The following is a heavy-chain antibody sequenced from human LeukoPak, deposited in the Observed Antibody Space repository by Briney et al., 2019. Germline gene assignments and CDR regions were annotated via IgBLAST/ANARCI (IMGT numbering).Heavy chain of an antibody. J-gene: IGHJ4*02. Sequence: GASVKVSCKASGYTFTSYGISWVRQAPGQGLEWMGWISAYNGNTNYAQKLQGRVTMTTDTSTSTAYMELRSLRSDDTAVYYCARDPLPLLWFGELRYFDYWGQGTLVTVSS. D-gene: IGHD3-10*01. CDR1: GYTFTSYG. V-gene: IGHV1-18*01. CDR2: ISAYNGNT. CDR3: ARDPLPLLWFGELRYFDY.